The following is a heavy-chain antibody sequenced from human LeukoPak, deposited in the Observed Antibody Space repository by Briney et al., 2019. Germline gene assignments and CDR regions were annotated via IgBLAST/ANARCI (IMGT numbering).Heavy chain of an antibody. D-gene: IGHD2-2*03. CDR2: ISYDGSNK. J-gene: IGHJ6*02. V-gene: IGHV3-30*14. Sequence: GGSLRLSCAASGFTFSSYAMHWVRQAPGKGLEWVAVISYDGSNKYYADSVKGRFTISRDNSKNTLYLQMNSLRAEDTAVYYCARDGHCSSTSCPYRAMDVWGQGTTVTVSS. CDR1: GFTFSSYA. CDR3: ARDGHCSSTSCPYRAMDV.